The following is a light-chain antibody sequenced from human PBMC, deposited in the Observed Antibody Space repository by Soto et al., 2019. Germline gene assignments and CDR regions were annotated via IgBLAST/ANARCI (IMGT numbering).Light chain of an antibody. Sequence: DIQMTQSPSTLSASVGDRVTITCRASQSISSWLAWYQQKPGKAPKLLIYDASSLESGVPSRFSGSGSGTEFTLTITSMHTADFANYYCQQYNSHPWTFGQGTKVDIK. V-gene: IGKV1-5*01. CDR1: QSISSW. J-gene: IGKJ1*01. CDR3: QQYNSHPWT. CDR2: DAS.